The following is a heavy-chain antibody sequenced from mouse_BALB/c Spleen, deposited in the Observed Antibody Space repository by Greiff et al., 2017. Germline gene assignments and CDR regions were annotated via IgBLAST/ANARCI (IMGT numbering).Heavy chain of an antibody. CDR2: ISSGGST. D-gene: IGHD1-1*02. Sequence: EVKLMESGGGLVKPGGSLKLSCAASGFTFSSYAMSWVRQTPEKRLEWVASISSGGSTYYPDSVKGRFTISRDNARNILYLQMSSLRSEDTAMYYCARWGGNYVGYWGQGTTLTVSS. CDR3: ARWGGNYVGY. J-gene: IGHJ2*01. V-gene: IGHV5-6-5*01. CDR1: GFTFSSYA.